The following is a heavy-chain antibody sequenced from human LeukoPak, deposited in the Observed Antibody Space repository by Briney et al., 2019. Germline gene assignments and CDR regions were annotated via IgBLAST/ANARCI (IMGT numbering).Heavy chain of an antibody. D-gene: IGHD4/OR15-4a*01. J-gene: IGHJ4*02. CDR1: GFTFSSYG. V-gene: IGHV3-33*03. Sequence: GGSLRLSCAASGFTFSSYGMHWVRQAPGKGLEWVAVIWYDGSNKYYADSVKGRFTISRDNAKNSLYLQMNSLRAEDTAVYYCASGATGFDYWGQGTLVTVSS. CDR2: IWYDGSNK. CDR3: ASGATGFDY.